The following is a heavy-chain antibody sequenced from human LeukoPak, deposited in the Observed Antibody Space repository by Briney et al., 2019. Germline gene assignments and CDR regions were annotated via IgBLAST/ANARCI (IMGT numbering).Heavy chain of an antibody. J-gene: IGHJ3*02. CDR1: GGSISSYN. CDR2: IYYRESP. V-gene: IGHV4-59*01. CDR3: ALGAAFDI. Sequence: SETLSLTCTVSGGSISSYNWSWLRQPPGKGLEWIGYIYYRESPNYNPSLKSRLTISVDTSKNQFSLKLTSVTPADTAVYYCALGAAFDIWGQGTVVTVSS.